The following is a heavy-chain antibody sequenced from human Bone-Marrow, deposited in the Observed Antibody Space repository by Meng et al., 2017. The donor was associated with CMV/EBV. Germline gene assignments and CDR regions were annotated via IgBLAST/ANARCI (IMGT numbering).Heavy chain of an antibody. V-gene: IGHV3-33*01. D-gene: IGHD3-9*01. CDR2: IWNDGSKK. J-gene: IGHJ4*02. CDR1: GFTFSTYG. Sequence: LSCAASGFTFSTYGMHWVRQAPSKGLGWVSLIWNDGSKKYYADSVKGRFTISRDNSKNTLYLQMNSLRAEDTAVYYCARVFDSYYFDSWGQGTLVTVSS. CDR3: ARVFDSYYFDS.